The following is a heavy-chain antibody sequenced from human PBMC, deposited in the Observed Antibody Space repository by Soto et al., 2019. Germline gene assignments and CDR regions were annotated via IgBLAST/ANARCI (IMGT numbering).Heavy chain of an antibody. J-gene: IGHJ4*02. D-gene: IGHD3-3*01. Sequence: ASVKVSCKASGYTFTSYDINWVRQATGQGLEWMGWMDPNSGNTGYAQKFQGRVTMTRNTSISTAYMELSSLRSEDTAVYYCARFDFGVVTSDDYWGQGTLVTVSS. CDR1: GYTFTSYD. CDR2: MDPNSGNT. V-gene: IGHV1-8*01. CDR3: ARFDFGVVTSDDY.